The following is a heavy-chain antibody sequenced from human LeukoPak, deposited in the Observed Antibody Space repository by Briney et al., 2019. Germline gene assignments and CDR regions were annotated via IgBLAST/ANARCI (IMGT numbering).Heavy chain of an antibody. CDR1: GFTFSSYS. V-gene: IGHV3-48*04. D-gene: IGHD3-22*01. J-gene: IGHJ3*02. CDR3: ARAGHVITMIVVLDAFDI. Sequence: PGGSLRLSCAASGFTFSSYSMNWVRQAPGKGLEWLSYISSSGSTIYYADSVKGRFTISRDNAKSSLYLQMNTLRAEDTAVYYCARAGHVITMIVVLDAFDIWGQGTMVTVSS. CDR2: ISSSGSTI.